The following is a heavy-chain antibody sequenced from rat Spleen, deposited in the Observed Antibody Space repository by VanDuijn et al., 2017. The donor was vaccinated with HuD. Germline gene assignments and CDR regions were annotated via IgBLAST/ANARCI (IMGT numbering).Heavy chain of an antibody. D-gene: IGHD1-12*03. CDR1: GLSLTSYH. V-gene: IGHV2-32*01. CDR2: MWSDGNT. CDR3: ATQHYYDGYYRDY. Sequence: QVQLKESGPGLVQPSQTLSLTCTVTGLSLTSYHVHWVRQPTGKGLEWMGVMWSDGNTSYNSALNSRLSISRDTSKSQVFLKMNNLQTEDTAMYFCATQHYYDGYYRDYWGQGVMVTVSS. J-gene: IGHJ2*01.